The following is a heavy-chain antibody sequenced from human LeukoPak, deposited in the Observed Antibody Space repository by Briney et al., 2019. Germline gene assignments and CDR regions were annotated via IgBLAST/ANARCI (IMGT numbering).Heavy chain of an antibody. V-gene: IGHV1-69*04. CDR1: GGTFSSYA. D-gene: IGHD3-22*01. J-gene: IGHJ4*02. Sequence: SVKVSCKASGGTFSSYAISWVRQAPGQGLEWMGRIIPILGIANYAQKFQGRVTITADKSTSTAYMEPSSLRSEDTAVYYCGGTYYYDSSGYSFDYWGQGTLVTVSS. CDR2: IIPILGIA. CDR3: GGTYYYDSSGYSFDY.